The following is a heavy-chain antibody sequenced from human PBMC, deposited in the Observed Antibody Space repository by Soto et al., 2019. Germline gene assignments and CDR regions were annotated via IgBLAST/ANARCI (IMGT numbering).Heavy chain of an antibody. D-gene: IGHD5-12*01. J-gene: IGHJ6*02. CDR1: GFTFSSYA. CDR2: ISGSGGST. Sequence: VGSLRLSCAASGFTFSSYAMSWVRQAPGKGLEWVSAISGSGGSTYYADSVKGRFTISRDNSKNTLYLQMNSLRAEDTAVYYCAKVLRGYSGYTIDYYYYGMDVWGQGTTVTVSS. V-gene: IGHV3-23*01. CDR3: AKVLRGYSGYTIDYYYYGMDV.